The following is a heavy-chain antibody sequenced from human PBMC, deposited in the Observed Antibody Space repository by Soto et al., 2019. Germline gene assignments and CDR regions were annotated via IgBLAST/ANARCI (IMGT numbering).Heavy chain of an antibody. V-gene: IGHV3-23*01. Sequence: GGSLRLSCAASGFTFSSYAMSWVRQAPGKGLEWVSAISGSGGSTYYADSVKGRFTISRDNSKNTLYLQMNSLRAEDTAVYYCATRVDTAMVTFPPVDYWGQGTLVTVS. D-gene: IGHD5-18*01. CDR2: ISGSGGST. CDR1: GFTFSSYA. J-gene: IGHJ4*02. CDR3: ATRVDTAMVTFPPVDY.